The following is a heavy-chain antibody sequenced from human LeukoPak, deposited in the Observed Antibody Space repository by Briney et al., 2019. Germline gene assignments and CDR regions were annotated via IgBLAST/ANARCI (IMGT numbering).Heavy chain of an antibody. D-gene: IGHD3-10*01. CDR3: ATSPRTMVRGVIRY. V-gene: IGHV4-34*01. CDR1: GGSFSGYY. CDR2: INHSGST. J-gene: IGHJ4*02. Sequence: SETLSLTCAVYGGSFSGYYWSWIRQPPGKGLEGIGEINHSGSTNYNPSLKSRVTISVDTSKNQFSLKLSSVTAADTAVYYCATSPRTMVRGVIRYWGQGTLVTVSS.